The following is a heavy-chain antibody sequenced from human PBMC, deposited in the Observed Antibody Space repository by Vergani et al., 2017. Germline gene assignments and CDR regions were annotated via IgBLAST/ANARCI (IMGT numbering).Heavy chain of an antibody. CDR1: GFTFSSYA. CDR3: AKGGITMFGVVIPPYYFDY. V-gene: IGHV3-23*01. J-gene: IGHJ4*02. CDR2: ISGSGGST. Sequence: EVQLLESGGGLVQPGGSLRLSCAASGFTFSSYAMSWVRQAPGKGLEWVSAISGSGGSTYYADSVKGRFTISRDNSKNTLYLQMNSLRAEETAVYYCAKGGITMFGVVIPPYYFDYWGQGTLVTVSS. D-gene: IGHD3-3*01.